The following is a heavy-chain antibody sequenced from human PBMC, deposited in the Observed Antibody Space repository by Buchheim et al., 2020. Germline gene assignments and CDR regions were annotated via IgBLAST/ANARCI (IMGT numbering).Heavy chain of an antibody. Sequence: EVELVESGGGLVQPGGPLRLSCAVSGFSFSTYSMDWVRQAPGKGLEWLAYISDTSSTIYYGDSVKGRFTVSRDNAKNALYLQMNSLRVEDTAVYYCARAPTPYSSSWYDYYYGMDVWGQGTT. D-gene: IGHD6-13*01. V-gene: IGHV3-48*01. CDR1: GFSFSTYS. CDR3: ARAPTPYSSSWYDYYYGMDV. J-gene: IGHJ6*02. CDR2: ISDTSSTI.